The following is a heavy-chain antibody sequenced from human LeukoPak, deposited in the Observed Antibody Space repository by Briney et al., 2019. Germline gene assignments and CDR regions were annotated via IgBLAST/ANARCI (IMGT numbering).Heavy chain of an antibody. CDR3: ARDPDLYYYDSSGYLNQYYYYYGVDV. CDR2: INAGNGNT. Sequence: ASVKVSCKASGYTFTSYAMHWVRQAPGQRLEWMGWINAGNGNTKYSQKFQGRVTITRDTSASTAYMELSSLRSEDTAVYYCARDPDLYYYDSSGYLNQYYYYYGVDVWGQGTTVTVSS. V-gene: IGHV1-3*01. CDR1: GYTFTSYA. J-gene: IGHJ6*02. D-gene: IGHD3-22*01.